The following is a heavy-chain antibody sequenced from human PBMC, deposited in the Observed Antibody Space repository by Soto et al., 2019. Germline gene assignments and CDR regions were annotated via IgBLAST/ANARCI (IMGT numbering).Heavy chain of an antibody. CDR3: ARGVLYYYGMDV. V-gene: IGHV4-34*01. CDR2: INHSGST. D-gene: IGHD2-8*01. J-gene: IGHJ6*02. Sequence: PSETLSLTCAVYGGSFSGYYWSWIRQPPGKGLEWIGEINHSGSTNYSPSLKSRVTISVDTSKNQFSLKLSSVTAADTAVYYCARGVLYYYGMDVWGQGTTVTVSS. CDR1: GGSFSGYY.